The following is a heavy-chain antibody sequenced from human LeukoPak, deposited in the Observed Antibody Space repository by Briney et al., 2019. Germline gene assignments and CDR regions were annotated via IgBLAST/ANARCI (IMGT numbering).Heavy chain of an antibody. D-gene: IGHD3-16*01. V-gene: IGHV4-59*01. J-gene: IGHJ4*02. Sequence: SETLSLTCTVSDDSISDYYRGWIRQPPGKGLEWIGYFHNSGRSTYNPSLKSRVTISADTSKNHFSLKLNFVTTADTAVYYCTRGAGWLIDYWGQGILVTVSS. CDR2: FHNSGRS. CDR1: DDSISDYY. CDR3: TRGAGWLIDY.